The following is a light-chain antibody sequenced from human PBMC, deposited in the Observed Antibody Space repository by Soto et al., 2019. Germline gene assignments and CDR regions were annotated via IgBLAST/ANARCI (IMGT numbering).Light chain of an antibody. CDR1: QSISSSY. Sequence: EIVLTQSPGTLSLSPGERATLSCRACQSISSSYLAWYQQKPGQAPRLLIYDASNRATGIPARFSGSGSGTDFTLTISSLEPEDFAVYYCQQRSNWPGTFGQGTKVDI. V-gene: IGKV3-11*01. J-gene: IGKJ1*01. CDR2: DAS. CDR3: QQRSNWPGT.